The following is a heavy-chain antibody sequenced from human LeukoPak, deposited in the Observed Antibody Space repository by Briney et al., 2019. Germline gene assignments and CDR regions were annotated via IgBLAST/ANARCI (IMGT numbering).Heavy chain of an antibody. V-gene: IGHV1-18*01. CDR1: GYTFTSYG. CDR3: ARVLPWVAGSPRTVDY. Sequence: ASVTVSCKASGYTFTSYGISWVRQAPGQGLEWMGWISAYNGNTNYAQKLQGRVTMTTDTSTSTAYMELRSLRSDDTAVYYCARVLPWVAGSPRTVDYWGQGALVTVSS. J-gene: IGHJ4*02. CDR2: ISAYNGNT. D-gene: IGHD6-19*01.